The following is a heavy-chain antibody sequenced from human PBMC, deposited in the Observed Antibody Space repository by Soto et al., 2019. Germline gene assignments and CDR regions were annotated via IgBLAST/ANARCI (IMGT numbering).Heavy chain of an antibody. V-gene: IGHV1-69*12. CDR2: IMPIFRTP. J-gene: IGHJ6*02. CDR1: GGTFRNSA. Sequence: QVQLEQSGAEVKKPGSSVKVSCKTSGGTFRNSAISWVRQAPGQGPEWMGGIMPIFRTPDYAQKFQDRVTITADESTTTAYMELRGLRSEDTAVYYCARDKDRRQIGVNYHYRLDVWGQGTTVTVSS. CDR3: ARDKDRRQIGVNYHYRLDV.